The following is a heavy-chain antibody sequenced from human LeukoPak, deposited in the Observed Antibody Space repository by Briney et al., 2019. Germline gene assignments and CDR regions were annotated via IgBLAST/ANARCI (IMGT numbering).Heavy chain of an antibody. J-gene: IGHJ6*03. CDR1: GYTFTSYG. V-gene: IGHV1-18*01. CDR2: ISAYNGNT. Sequence: ASVKVSCKASGYTFTSYGISWVRQAPGQGHEWMGWISAYNGNTNYAQKLQGRVTMTTDTSTSTAYMELRSLRSDDTAVYYCARGRGIAARRDYYYYMDVWGKGTTVTVSS. D-gene: IGHD6-6*01. CDR3: ARGRGIAARRDYYYYMDV.